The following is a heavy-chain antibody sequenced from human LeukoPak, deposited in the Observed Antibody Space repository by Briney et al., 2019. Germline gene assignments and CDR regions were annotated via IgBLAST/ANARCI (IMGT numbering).Heavy chain of an antibody. CDR1: GFIFRTYW. J-gene: IGHJ4*02. CDR2: IKQDGSET. V-gene: IGHV3-7*01. D-gene: IGHD6-19*01. CDR3: VREGTTVALFDY. Sequence: GGSLRLSCAASGFIFRTYWMSWVRQAPGKGLEWVANIKQDGSETYLAPVKRRFTISRDNAETSLYLQMNSLRVEDTAVYYCVREGTTVALFDYWGQGSLVTVCS.